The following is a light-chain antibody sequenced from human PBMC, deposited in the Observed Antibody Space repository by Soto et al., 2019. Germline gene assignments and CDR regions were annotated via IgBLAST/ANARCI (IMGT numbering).Light chain of an antibody. Sequence: DVQLSLSLSTLSTSVGDRVTITCRASQSINNLLAWYQQKPGKAPKSLIYDVSTLESGVPSRFSGSGSGTEFTLTISSLQPEDFATYYCQQYDSYPLTFGGGTKVDIK. CDR2: DVS. J-gene: IGKJ4*01. CDR1: QSINNL. CDR3: QQYDSYPLT. V-gene: IGKV1-5*01.